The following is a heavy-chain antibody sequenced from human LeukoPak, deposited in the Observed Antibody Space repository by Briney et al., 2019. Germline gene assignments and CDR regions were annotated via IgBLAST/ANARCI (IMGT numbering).Heavy chain of an antibody. V-gene: IGHV3-30*01. D-gene: IGHD3-10*01. J-gene: IGHJ4*02. Sequence: PGGSLRLSCAASGFTFSSYAMHWVRQAPGKGLEWVAVISYDGSNKYHADSVKGRFTISRDNSKNTLYLQMNSLRAEDTAVYYCARGCHRITMVRGVYDWGQGTLVTVSS. CDR2: ISYDGSNK. CDR1: GFTFSSYA. CDR3: ARGCHRITMVRGVYD.